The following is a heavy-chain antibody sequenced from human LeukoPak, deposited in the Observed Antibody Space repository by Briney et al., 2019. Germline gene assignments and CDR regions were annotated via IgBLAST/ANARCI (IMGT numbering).Heavy chain of an antibody. CDR3: AREVSTIFGVVITDYGMDV. Sequence: GGSLRLSCAASGFTVSSNYMSWVRQAPGKGLEWVSVIYSGGSTYYADSVKGRFTISRDNSKNTLCLQMNSLRAEDTAVYYCAREVSTIFGVVITDYGMDVWGQGTTVTVSS. CDR1: GFTVSSNY. V-gene: IGHV3-53*01. D-gene: IGHD3-3*01. J-gene: IGHJ6*02. CDR2: IYSGGST.